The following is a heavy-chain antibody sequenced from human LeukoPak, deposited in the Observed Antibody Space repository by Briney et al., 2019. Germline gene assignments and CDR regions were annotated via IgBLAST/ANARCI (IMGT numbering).Heavy chain of an antibody. Sequence: PGGSLTLSCAASGFTLSNYWMTWVRRAPGKGLEWVANIRRDGSETHYVDSVMGRFTISRDNSKNTVYLQMNSLRAEDTAFYYCAKREGNLFSGHRLGHWGQGTLVTVSS. CDR3: AKREGNLFSGHRLGH. CDR1: GFTLSNYW. V-gene: IGHV3-7*03. CDR2: IRRDGSET. J-gene: IGHJ4*02. D-gene: IGHD6-19*01.